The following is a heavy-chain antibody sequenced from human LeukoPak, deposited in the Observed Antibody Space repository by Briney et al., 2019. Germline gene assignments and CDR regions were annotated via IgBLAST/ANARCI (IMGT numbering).Heavy chain of an antibody. CDR2: IVASSGST. V-gene: IGHV3-23*01. Sequence: PGGSLRLSCAASGFSISNSAMSWVCQAPGKGLEWVSLIVASSGSTFYADSVKGRFTISRDSSKNTLYLQMNSLRAEDMAVYYCAKGAYDYIEMGYFDYWGQGTLVTVSS. CDR3: AKGAYDYIEMGYFDY. J-gene: IGHJ4*02. CDR1: GFSISNSA. D-gene: IGHD5-12*01.